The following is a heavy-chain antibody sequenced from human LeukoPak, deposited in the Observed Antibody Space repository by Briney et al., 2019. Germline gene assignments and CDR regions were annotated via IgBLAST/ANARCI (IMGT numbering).Heavy chain of an antibody. CDR1: GGSISSYY. Sequence: SETLSLTCTVSGGSISSYYWSWIRQPPGKGLEWIGYIYYSGSTNYNPSLRSRVTISVDTSKNQFSLKLSSVTAADTAVYYCARFSSTSSFDYWGQGTLVTVSS. J-gene: IGHJ4*02. D-gene: IGHD2-2*01. V-gene: IGHV4-59*01. CDR2: IYYSGST. CDR3: ARFSSTSSFDY.